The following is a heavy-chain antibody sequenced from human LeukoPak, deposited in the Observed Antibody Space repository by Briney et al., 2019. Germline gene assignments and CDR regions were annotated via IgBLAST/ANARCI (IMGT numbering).Heavy chain of an antibody. V-gene: IGHV1-69*06. CDR1: GYTFTDYY. CDR3: ARDRQVDPPVAFDI. J-gene: IGHJ3*02. CDR2: IIPIFGTA. Sequence: SVKVSCKAFGYTFTDYYLHWVRQAPGQGLEWMGGIIPIFGTANYAQKFQGRVTITADKSTSTAYMELSSLRSEDTAVYYCARDRQVDPPVAFDIWGQGTMVTVSS. D-gene: IGHD1-26*01.